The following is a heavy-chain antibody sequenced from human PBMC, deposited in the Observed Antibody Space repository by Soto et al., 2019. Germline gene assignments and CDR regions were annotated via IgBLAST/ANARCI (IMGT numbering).Heavy chain of an antibody. V-gene: IGHV3-9*01. Sequence: DVQLVESGGGLVQPGRSLRLSCAASGFTFDDYAMHWVRQAPGKGLEWVSGISWNSGSIGYADSVKGRFTIARDNAKNXLYLQMNSLRAEDTALYYCAKDMSITGAAQNPMDVWGQGTTVTVSS. CDR1: GFTFDDYA. J-gene: IGHJ6*02. CDR3: AKDMSITGAAQNPMDV. CDR2: ISWNSGSI. D-gene: IGHD1-20*01.